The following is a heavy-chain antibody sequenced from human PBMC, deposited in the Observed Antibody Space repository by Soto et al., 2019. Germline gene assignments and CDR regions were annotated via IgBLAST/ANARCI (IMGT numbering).Heavy chain of an antibody. CDR2: IHHTGGT. J-gene: IGHJ5*02. Sequence: PSETLSLTCFVSGTSISSTYWWTWVRQSPGKGLEWIGEIHHTGGTNYNPALKTRLTISVDKANNQFSLNLISVTAADTAVYYCSRGVDAYKGGRTWGQGTLVTVSS. D-gene: IGHD1-1*01. CDR3: SRGVDAYKGGRT. CDR1: GTSISSTYW. V-gene: IGHV4-4*02.